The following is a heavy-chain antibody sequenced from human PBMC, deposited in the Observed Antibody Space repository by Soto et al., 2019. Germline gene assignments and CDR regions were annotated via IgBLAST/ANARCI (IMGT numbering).Heavy chain of an antibody. V-gene: IGHV3-30-3*01. CDR1: GFTFSNYA. CDR2: ISYDGSNK. J-gene: IGHJ6*02. CDR3: ARDRLRGMDV. Sequence: QVQLVESGGGVVQPGRSLRLSCAASGFTFSNYAMHWVRQAPGKGLEWVAVISYDGSNKYYADSVKGRFTISRDNSKNTLYLQMNSVRAEDTAVYYCARDRLRGMDVWGQGTTVTVSS.